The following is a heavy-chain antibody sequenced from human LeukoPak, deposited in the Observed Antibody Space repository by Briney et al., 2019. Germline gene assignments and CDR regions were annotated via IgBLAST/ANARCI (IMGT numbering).Heavy chain of an antibody. CDR1: GFTFRSYS. D-gene: IGHD3-22*01. Sequence: PGGSLRLSCAASGFTFRSYSMHWVRQAPGQGLEWVAVIWYDGSRSDYADSVKGRFTISRDNSKNTLFLQMNSLRGGDTAVYYCTRDAADYFDSSASFDYWGQGTLVTVSS. CDR2: IWYDGSRS. CDR3: TRDAADYFDSSASFDY. J-gene: IGHJ4*02. V-gene: IGHV3-30*04.